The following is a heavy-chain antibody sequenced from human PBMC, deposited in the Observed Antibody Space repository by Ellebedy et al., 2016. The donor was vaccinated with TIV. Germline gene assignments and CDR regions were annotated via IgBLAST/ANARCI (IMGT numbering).Heavy chain of an antibody. Sequence: SLKISXAASGFTFDDYAMHWVRQAPGKGLEWVSGISWNSGSIGYADSVKGRFTISRDNAKNSLYLQMNSLRAEDTALYYCAKEYGSGSYYYYYYGMDVWGQGTTVTVSS. CDR2: ISWNSGSI. D-gene: IGHD3-10*01. CDR1: GFTFDDYA. J-gene: IGHJ6*02. CDR3: AKEYGSGSYYYYYYGMDV. V-gene: IGHV3-9*01.